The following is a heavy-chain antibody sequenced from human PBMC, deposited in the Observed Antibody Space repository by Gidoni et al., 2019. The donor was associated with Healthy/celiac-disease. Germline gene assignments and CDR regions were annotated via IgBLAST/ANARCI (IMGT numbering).Heavy chain of an antibody. D-gene: IGHD6-13*01. CDR3: ARVYARSIAAAGTKAFGY. J-gene: IGHJ4*02. CDR1: GYPFTSYY. CDR2: INPSGGST. V-gene: IGHV1-46*01. Sequence: QVQLVQSGAEVKKPGASVKVSCKASGYPFTSYYLHWVRQAPGQGLEWMGIINPSGGSTSYAQKFQGRVTMTRDTSTSTVYMELSSLRSEDTAVYYCARVYARSIAAAGTKAFGYWGQGTLVTVSS.